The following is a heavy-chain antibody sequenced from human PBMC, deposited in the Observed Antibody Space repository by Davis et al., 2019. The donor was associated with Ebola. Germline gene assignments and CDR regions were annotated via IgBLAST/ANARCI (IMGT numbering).Heavy chain of an antibody. D-gene: IGHD2-2*01. CDR2: IYYSGST. CDR1: GGSISSYY. V-gene: IGHV4-39*07. Sequence: PSETLSLTCTVSGGSISSYYWGWIRQPPGKGLEWIGSIYYSGSTYYNPSLKSRVTISVDTSKNQFSLKLSSVTAADTAVYYCASLPVVVPAAMSYFDYWGQGTLVTVSS. J-gene: IGHJ4*02. CDR3: ASLPVVVPAAMSYFDY.